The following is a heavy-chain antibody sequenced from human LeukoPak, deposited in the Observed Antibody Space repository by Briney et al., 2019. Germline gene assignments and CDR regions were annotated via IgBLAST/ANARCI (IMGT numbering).Heavy chain of an antibody. CDR3: AMDAAVKDS. CDR1: GFTFSSNW. J-gene: IGHJ4*02. V-gene: IGHV3-74*01. Sequence: GGSLRLSCAASGFTFSSNWMHWVRQAPGKGLVWVSHINRDASTTYYADSVKGRFTISRDNAKNTLYLQMNSLRAEDTAVYYCAMDAAVKDSWGQGTLATVSS. CDR2: INRDASTT. D-gene: IGHD4-17*01.